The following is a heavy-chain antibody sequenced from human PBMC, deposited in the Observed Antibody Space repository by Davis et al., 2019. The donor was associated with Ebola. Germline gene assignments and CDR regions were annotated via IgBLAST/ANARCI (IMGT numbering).Heavy chain of an antibody. CDR2: IYSGGST. J-gene: IGHJ5*02. V-gene: IGHV3-53*01. Sequence: PGGSLRLSCAASGFTVSSNYMSWVRQAPGKGLEWVSVIYSGGSTYYADSVKGRFTISRDNSKNTLYLQMNSLRAEDTAVYYCAREDNYYGSGSRHGENWFDPWGQGTLVTVSS. CDR3: AREDNYYGSGSRHGENWFDP. CDR1: GFTVSSNY. D-gene: IGHD3-10*01.